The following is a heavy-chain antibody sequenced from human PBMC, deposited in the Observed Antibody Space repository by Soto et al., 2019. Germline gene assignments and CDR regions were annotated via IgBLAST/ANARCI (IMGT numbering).Heavy chain of an antibody. CDR2: IDPSDSQT. V-gene: IGHV5-10-1*01. J-gene: IGHJ4*02. D-gene: IGHD3-22*01. CDR1: GYSFAGYW. CDR3: ARQIYDSDTGPNFQYYFDS. Sequence: GESLKIYCKGSGYSFAGYWITWVRQKPGKGLEWMGRIDPSDSQTYYSPSFRGHVTISVTKSITTVFLQWSSLRASDTAMYYCARQIYDSDTGPNFQYYFDSWGQGTPVTVSP.